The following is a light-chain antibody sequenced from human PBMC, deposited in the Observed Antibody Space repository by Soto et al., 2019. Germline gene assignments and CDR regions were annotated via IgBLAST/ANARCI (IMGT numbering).Light chain of an antibody. Sequence: EIVLTQSPASLSLSPGERATLSCRASQSVNSNLAWYQHKPGQAPRLLIYDASNRATGNPARFSGSGSGTDFTLTVSSLEPEDFAVYYCQHGSDWPPFTFGQGTRLE. J-gene: IGKJ5*01. CDR2: DAS. CDR3: QHGSDWPPFT. V-gene: IGKV3-11*01. CDR1: QSVNSN.